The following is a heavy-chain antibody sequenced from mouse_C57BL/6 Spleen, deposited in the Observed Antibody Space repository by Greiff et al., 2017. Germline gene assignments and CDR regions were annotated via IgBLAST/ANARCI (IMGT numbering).Heavy chain of an antibody. CDR1: GYAFSSYW. Sequence: VQLQQSGAELVKPGASVKISCKASGYAFSSYWMNWVKQRPGKGLERIGQIYPGAGDTHYNGKFKGKATLTADKSSNTAYMQLSSLTSEDSAVYFCASEGSYFYGLDYWGQGTTLTVSS. CDR2: IYPGAGDT. CDR3: ASEGSYFYGLDY. J-gene: IGHJ2*01. V-gene: IGHV1-80*01. D-gene: IGHD1-1*01.